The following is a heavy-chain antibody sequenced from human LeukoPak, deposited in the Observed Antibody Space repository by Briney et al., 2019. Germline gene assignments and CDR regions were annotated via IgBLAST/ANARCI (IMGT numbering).Heavy chain of an antibody. CDR2: IYYSGST. V-gene: IGHV4-59*01. J-gene: IGHJ4*02. CDR1: GGSISSYY. Sequence: SETLSLTCTVSGGSISSYYWSWIRQPPGKGLEWIGYIYYSGSTNYNPSLKSRVTISVDTSKKQFSLKLSSVTAADTAVYYCARGYSSSWNYFDYWGQGTLVTVSS. CDR3: ARGYSSSWNYFDY. D-gene: IGHD6-13*01.